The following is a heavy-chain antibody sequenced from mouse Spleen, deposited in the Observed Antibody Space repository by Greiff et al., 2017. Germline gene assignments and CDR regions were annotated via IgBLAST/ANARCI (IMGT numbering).Heavy chain of an antibody. V-gene: IGHV1-85*01. Sequence: VQLEQSGPELVKPGASLKFSCTASGYTLTSYDINWVRQTPGKGLEWIGMIYTRGGSSKYNVKFKGKARLIVDTCFSTADMELHSLTSEDSAVYFCARWRLLCCFGYWGQGTTLTGSS. D-gene: IGHD2-10*01. CDR3: ARWRLLCCFGY. CDR1: GYTLTSYD. CDR2: IYTRGGSS. J-gene: IGHJ2*01.